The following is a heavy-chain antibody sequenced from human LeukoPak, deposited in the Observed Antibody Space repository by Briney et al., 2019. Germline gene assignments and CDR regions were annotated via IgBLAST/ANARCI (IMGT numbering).Heavy chain of an antibody. CDR2: IKQDGSEK. CDR3: AREAYYYDSSGYYWEAFDI. CDR1: GFTFSRYW. Sequence: GGSLRLSCAASGFTFSRYWMSWVRQAPGKGLEWVANIKQDGSEKYYVDSVKGRFTISRDNSKNTLYLQMGSLRAEDMAVYYCAREAYYYDSSGYYWEAFDIWGQGTMVTVSS. J-gene: IGHJ3*02. V-gene: IGHV3-7*01. D-gene: IGHD3-22*01.